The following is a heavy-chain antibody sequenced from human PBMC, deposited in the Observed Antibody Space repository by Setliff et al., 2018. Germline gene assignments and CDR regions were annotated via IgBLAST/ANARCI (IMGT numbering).Heavy chain of an antibody. V-gene: IGHV5-51*01. D-gene: IGHD2-21*01. CDR3: ARRGERLFNWFDP. CDR1: GYSFTDYW. J-gene: IGHJ5*02. Sequence: GESLKISCKGSGYSFTDYWIAWVRQTPGKGLEWMGTIYPGNADTRYSPSFQGQVTISTDTSINTAFLQWNNLKASDTAVHYRARRGERLFNWFDPWGQGTLVTVSS. CDR2: IYPGNADT.